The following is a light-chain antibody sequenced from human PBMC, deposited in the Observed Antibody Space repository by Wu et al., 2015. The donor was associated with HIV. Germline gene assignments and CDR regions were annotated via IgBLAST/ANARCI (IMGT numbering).Light chain of an antibody. CDR3: QQRSSWPYS. V-gene: IGKV3-11*01. Sequence: EIVLTQSPATLSLSPGERATLSCRASQSVSSYLVWYQQKPGQAPRLLIYDASDRATDTPARFSGSGSGTDFTLTICSLEPEDSAVYYCQQRSSWPYSFRPGDQAGDQT. CDR2: DAS. J-gene: IGKJ2*03. CDR1: QSVSSY.